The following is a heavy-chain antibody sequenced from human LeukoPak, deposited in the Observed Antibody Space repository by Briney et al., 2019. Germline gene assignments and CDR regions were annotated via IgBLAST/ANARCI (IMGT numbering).Heavy chain of an antibody. Sequence: SETLSLTCTVSGGSISSSSYYWGWIRQPPGKGLEWIGSIYYSGSTNYNPSLKSRVTMSVDTSKNQFSLKLSSVTAADTAVYYCARVDYDSSGYSDYWGQGTQVTVSS. D-gene: IGHD3-22*01. V-gene: IGHV4-39*07. CDR1: GGSISSSSYY. J-gene: IGHJ4*02. CDR2: IYYSGST. CDR3: ARVDYDSSGYSDY.